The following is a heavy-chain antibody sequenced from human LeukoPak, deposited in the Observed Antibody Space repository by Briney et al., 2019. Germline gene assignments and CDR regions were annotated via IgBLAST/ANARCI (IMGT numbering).Heavy chain of an antibody. CDR3: ARVASREVYYYYYYYMDV. CDR1: GGTFSSYA. D-gene: IGHD6-13*01. V-gene: IGHV1-69*13. J-gene: IGHJ6*03. Sequence: ASVKVSCKASGGTFSSYAISWVRQAPGQGLEWMGGIIPIFGTANYAQKFQGRVTITADESTSTAYMELSRLRSDDTAVYYCARVASREVYYYYYYYMDVWGKGTTVTVSS. CDR2: IIPIFGTA.